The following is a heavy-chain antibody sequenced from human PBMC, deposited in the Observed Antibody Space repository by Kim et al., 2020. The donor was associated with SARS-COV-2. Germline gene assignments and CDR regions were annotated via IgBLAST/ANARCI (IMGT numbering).Heavy chain of an antibody. D-gene: IGHD2-8*01. Sequence: GGSLRLSCAASGFTFSNYAMNWVRQSPGKGLEWVSAISVGTGSTYYADSVKGRFTISRDNSKSTLSLQMSSLRAEDTAVYYCATVVSQTYYYGMDVWGQGTTVTVSS. J-gene: IGHJ6*02. V-gene: IGHV3-23*01. CDR2: ISVGTGST. CDR3: ATVVSQTYYYGMDV. CDR1: GFTFSNYA.